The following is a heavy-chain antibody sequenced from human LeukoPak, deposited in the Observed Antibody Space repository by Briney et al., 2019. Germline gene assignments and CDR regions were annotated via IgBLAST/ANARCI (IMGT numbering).Heavy chain of an antibody. Sequence: GGSLRLSCAASGFAFSSFGMHWVRQAPGKGLEWVAVIWYDGTNKYYADSVKGRFTISRDNSKNTLYLQMNSLRAEDTAVYYCARLYGVRDLHFDYWGQGTLVTVSS. CDR3: ARLYGVRDLHFDY. D-gene: IGHD4-17*01. V-gene: IGHV3-33*01. CDR1: GFAFSSFG. CDR2: IWYDGTNK. J-gene: IGHJ4*02.